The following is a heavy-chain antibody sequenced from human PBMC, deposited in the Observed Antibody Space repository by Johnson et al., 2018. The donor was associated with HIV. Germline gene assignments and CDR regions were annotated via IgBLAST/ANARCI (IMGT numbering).Heavy chain of an antibody. V-gene: IGHV3-66*02. CDR1: GITVSSNY. Sequence: EQLVESGGGLVQPGGSLRLSCAASGITVSSNYMSWVRQAPGKGLEWVSVIYSGGSTYYADSVKGRFTISRDNSKNTLYLQMNSLRAEDTAVYYCARVAPAHDAFDIWGQGTMVTVSS. J-gene: IGHJ3*02. CDR2: IYSGGST. D-gene: IGHD2-2*01. CDR3: ARVAPAHDAFDI.